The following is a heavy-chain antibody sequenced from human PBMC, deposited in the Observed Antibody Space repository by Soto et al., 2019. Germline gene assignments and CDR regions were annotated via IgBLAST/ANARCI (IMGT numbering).Heavy chain of an antibody. V-gene: IGHV3-48*01. CDR1: GFTISDYS. J-gene: IGHJ4*02. CDR2: ISNRYSII. Sequence: GGSLRLSCAVSGFTISDYSVNWVRQAPGQGLEWISYISNRYSIISYADSVKGRFTISTDSAKNSLFLEMNGLRGEDTAVYHCVRDHEWAFDYWGQGTLVTVSS. CDR3: VRDHEWAFDY. D-gene: IGHD1-26*01.